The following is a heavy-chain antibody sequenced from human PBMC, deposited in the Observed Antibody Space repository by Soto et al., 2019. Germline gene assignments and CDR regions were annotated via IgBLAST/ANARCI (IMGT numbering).Heavy chain of an antibody. Sequence: QVQLVESGGGVVQPGRSLRLSCAASGFTFSSYGMHWVRQAPGKGLEWVAVIWYDGSNKYYADSVKGRFTISRDNSKNKLYLQMNSLRAEDTAVDYCASDSPWQYYDSSGYPDYWGQGTLVTVSS. V-gene: IGHV3-33*01. CDR1: GFTFSSYG. CDR3: ASDSPWQYYDSSGYPDY. J-gene: IGHJ4*02. CDR2: IWYDGSNK. D-gene: IGHD3-22*01.